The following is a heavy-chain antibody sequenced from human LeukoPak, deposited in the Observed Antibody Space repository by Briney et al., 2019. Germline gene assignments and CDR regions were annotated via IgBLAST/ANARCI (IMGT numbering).Heavy chain of an antibody. V-gene: IGHV6-1*01. CDR3: ARGPFTRIQLWLQWFDP. CDR1: GDSVSSNSAA. CDR2: TYYRSKWYN. D-gene: IGHD5-18*01. Sequence: SQTLSLTCAISGDSVSSNSAAWNWIRQSPSRGLEWLGRTYYRSKWYNDYAVSVKSRITINPDTSKNQFSLQLNSVTPEDTAVYYCARGPFTRIQLWLQWFDPWGQGTLATVSS. J-gene: IGHJ5*02.